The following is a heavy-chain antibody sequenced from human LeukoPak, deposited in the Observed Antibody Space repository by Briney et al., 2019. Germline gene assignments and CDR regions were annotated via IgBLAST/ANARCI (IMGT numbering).Heavy chain of an antibody. D-gene: IGHD6-13*01. Sequence: GASVKVSCQASGFSFTTKNGISWVRQAPGQGLEWMGWISAYNGNTNYARKLQGRVTMTTDTSTSTAYMELRSLRSDDTAVYYCARGFSMIAAGESDYWGQGTLVTVSS. CDR1: GFSFTTKNG. J-gene: IGHJ4*02. CDR2: ISAYNGNT. V-gene: IGHV1-18*01. CDR3: ARGFSMIAAGESDY.